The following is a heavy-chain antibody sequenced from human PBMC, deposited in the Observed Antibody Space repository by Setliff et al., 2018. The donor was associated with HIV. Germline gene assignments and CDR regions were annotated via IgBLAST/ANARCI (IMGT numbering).Heavy chain of an antibody. CDR2: IFYSGRS. CDR3: ARRGRTRNSYVLNWFEP. J-gene: IGHJ5*02. D-gene: IGHD5-18*01. Sequence: PSETLSLTCTISGYAINSGYYWGWIRQPPGKGVVWIGSIFYSGRSTYNPSLRSRVTISVDTSKNQFSLSLTSVTAADTAVYYCARRGRTRNSYVLNWFEPWGQGTLVTVSS. V-gene: IGHV4-38-2*02. CDR1: GYAINSGYY.